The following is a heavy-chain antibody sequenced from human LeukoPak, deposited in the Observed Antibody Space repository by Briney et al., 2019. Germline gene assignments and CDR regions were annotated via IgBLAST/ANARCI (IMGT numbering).Heavy chain of an antibody. CDR2: ISSSSSYI. J-gene: IGHJ4*02. Sequence: PGGSLRLSCAASGFTFSSYSMNWVRQAPGKGLEWVSSISSSSSYIYYADSVKGRFTISRDNAKNSLYLQMNSLRAEDTAVYYCARDPERAYTDFDYWGQGTLVTVSS. D-gene: IGHD4-11*01. CDR3: ARDPERAYTDFDY. CDR1: GFTFSSYS. V-gene: IGHV3-21*01.